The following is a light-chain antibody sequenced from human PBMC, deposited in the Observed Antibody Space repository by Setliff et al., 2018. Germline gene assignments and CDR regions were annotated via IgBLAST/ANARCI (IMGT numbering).Light chain of an antibody. CDR3: TSYTSSRTDV. Sequence: QSALTQPASVSGSPGQSITISCTGTSSDVGGYNYVSWYQQHPGKAPKLMIYEVSDRPSGVSNRFSGPKSGNTASLTISGLQAEDGADYYCTSYTSSRTDVFGTGTKGTVL. J-gene: IGLJ1*01. CDR1: SSDVGGYNY. CDR2: EVS. V-gene: IGLV2-14*01.